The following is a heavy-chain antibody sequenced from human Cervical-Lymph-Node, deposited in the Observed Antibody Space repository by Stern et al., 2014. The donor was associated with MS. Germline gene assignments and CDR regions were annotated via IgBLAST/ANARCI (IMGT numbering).Heavy chain of an antibody. Sequence: EVQLVQSGGGLVKPGGALRLSCATSGFIFRKAWMTWVRQAPGKGLEWVGRIKPQTEGGTTNYSTPLQGRFTISRDDSKNILFLHMNSLKTEDTAVYYCTTDEVANFAHWGQGILVTVSP. CDR2: IKPQTEGGTT. J-gene: IGHJ5*02. V-gene: IGHV3-15*01. CDR3: TTDEVANFAH. CDR1: GFIFRKAW.